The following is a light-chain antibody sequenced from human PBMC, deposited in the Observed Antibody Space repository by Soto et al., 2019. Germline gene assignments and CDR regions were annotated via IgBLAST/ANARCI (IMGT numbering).Light chain of an antibody. CDR2: GVY. CDR1: QSVSSNY. Sequence: EIVLTQSPGTLSMSPGERATLSCRSSQSVSSNYLAWYQQKHGQSDRPLINGVYTRATGIPDRFSGSGSGTDGTITLRRLEPEDCEVYDGQFYGSSLITFGQGTRLEIK. CDR3: QFYGSSLIT. V-gene: IGKV3-20*01. J-gene: IGKJ5*01.